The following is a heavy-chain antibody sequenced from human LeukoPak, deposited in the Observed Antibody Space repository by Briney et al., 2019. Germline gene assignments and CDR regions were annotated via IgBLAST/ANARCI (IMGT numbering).Heavy chain of an antibody. CDR2: IWYDGSNK. CDR3: ARCEVGIASRRTGMDV. V-gene: IGHV3-33*01. Sequence: PGRSLRLSCAASGFTFSSYGMHWVRQAPGKGLEWVAVIWYDGSNKYYADSVKGRFTISRDNSKNTLYLQMNSLRAEDTAVYYCARCEVGIASRRTGMDVWGKGTTVTVSS. CDR1: GFTFSSYG. D-gene: IGHD3-3*02. J-gene: IGHJ6*03.